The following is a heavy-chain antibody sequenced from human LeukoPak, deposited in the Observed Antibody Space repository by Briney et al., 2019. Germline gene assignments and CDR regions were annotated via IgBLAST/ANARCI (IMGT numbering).Heavy chain of an antibody. J-gene: IGHJ4*02. CDR1: GGSISSYY. CDR2: IYYSGST. Sequence: SETLSLTCTVSGGSISSYYWSWIRQPPGKGLEWIGYIYYSGSTNYNPSLKSRVTISVDTSKNQFSLKLSSVTAADTAVYYCARASLNLWGDQEPFDYWGQGTLVTVSS. V-gene: IGHV4-59*01. D-gene: IGHD2-21*02. CDR3: ARASLNLWGDQEPFDY.